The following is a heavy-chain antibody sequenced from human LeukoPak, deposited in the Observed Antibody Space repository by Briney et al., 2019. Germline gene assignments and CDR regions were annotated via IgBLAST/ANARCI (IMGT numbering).Heavy chain of an antibody. CDR1: GGSFSGYY. CDR2: INHSGST. Sequence: SETLSLTCAVYGGSFSGYYWSWIRQPPGKGLEWIGEINHSGSTNYNPSLKSRVTISVDKSKNQFSLKLSSVTAADTAVYYCARHLTYYDILTGYYTRWLDYWGQGTLVTVSS. CDR3: ARHLTYYDILTGYYTRWLDY. V-gene: IGHV4-34*01. D-gene: IGHD3-9*01. J-gene: IGHJ4*02.